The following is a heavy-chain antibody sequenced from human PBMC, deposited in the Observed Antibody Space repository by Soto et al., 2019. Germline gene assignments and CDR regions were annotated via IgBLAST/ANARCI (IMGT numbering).Heavy chain of an antibody. CDR1: GFTFSSYA. CDR2: ISGSGGST. J-gene: IGHJ4*02. D-gene: IGHD3-16*02. Sequence: EVQLLESGGGLVQPGGSLRLSCAASGFTFSSYAMSWVRQAPGQGLEWVSAISGSGGSTYYADSVKGRFTITRDNSKNKLYLQMNSVRAEDTAVYYCAKGGRYDYIWGSYRPGNSWGQGTLVTVSS. CDR3: AKGGRYDYIWGSYRPGNS. V-gene: IGHV3-23*01.